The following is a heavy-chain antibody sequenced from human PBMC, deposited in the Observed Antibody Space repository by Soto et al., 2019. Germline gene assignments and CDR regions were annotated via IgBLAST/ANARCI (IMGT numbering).Heavy chain of an antibody. CDR1: GGTYSPYT. Sequence: QVQLVQSGAEVKKPGSSVKVSCKSSGGTYSPYTINWVRQAPGQGLEWMGRIIPFLGVTNYGLKFLDRVTITADKATNTAYMELRGMRFEDTAVYYCARDWESSVSTWSFGGFWGRGTLVTVSS. V-gene: IGHV1-69*08. D-gene: IGHD3-16*01. J-gene: IGHJ4*02. CDR3: ARDWESSVSTWSFGGF. CDR2: IIPFLGVT.